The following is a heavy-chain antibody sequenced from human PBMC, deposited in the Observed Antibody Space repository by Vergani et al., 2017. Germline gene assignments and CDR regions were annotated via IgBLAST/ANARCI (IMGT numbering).Heavy chain of an antibody. D-gene: IGHD1-14*01. CDR2: IKQDGSEK. CDR3: ARSASGPDY. V-gene: IGHV3-7*01. Sequence: EVQLVESGGGLVQPGRSLRLSCAASGFTFDDYAMHWGRQAPGKGLEWVANIKQDGSEKYYVDSVKGRFTISRDNAKNSLYLQMNSLRAEDTAVYYCARSASGPDYWGQGTLVTVSS. J-gene: IGHJ4*02. CDR1: GFTFDDYA.